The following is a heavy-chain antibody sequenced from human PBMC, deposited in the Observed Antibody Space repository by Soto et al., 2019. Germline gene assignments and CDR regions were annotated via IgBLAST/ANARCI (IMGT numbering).Heavy chain of an antibody. Sequence: EVQLLESGGDLVQPGGSLRLSCAASGFDFSNYAVTWVRQAQGKGLEWVSSISRSSNVIYYADSVKGRFIISRDNSKNTLYLQMNRLRAEDTARYDCAKDPNGDYIGAFDDWGQGTLVTVSS. J-gene: IGHJ4*02. V-gene: IGHV3-23*01. D-gene: IGHD4-17*01. CDR3: AKDPNGDYIGAFDD. CDR2: ISRSSNVI. CDR1: GFDFSNYA.